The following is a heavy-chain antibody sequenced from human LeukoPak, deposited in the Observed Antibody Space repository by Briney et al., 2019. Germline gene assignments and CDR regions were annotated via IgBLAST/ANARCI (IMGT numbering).Heavy chain of an antibody. CDR3: ARDTYYYYDSSGLDY. V-gene: IGHV4-59*01. CDR2: IYYSGST. J-gene: IGHJ4*02. D-gene: IGHD3-22*01. Sequence: SETLSLTCTVSGGSISSYYWSWIRQPPGKGLEWIGYIYYSGSTNYNPSLKSRVTISVDTSKNQFSLKLSSVTAADTAVYYCARDTYYYYDSSGLDYWGQGTLVTVSS. CDR1: GGSISSYY.